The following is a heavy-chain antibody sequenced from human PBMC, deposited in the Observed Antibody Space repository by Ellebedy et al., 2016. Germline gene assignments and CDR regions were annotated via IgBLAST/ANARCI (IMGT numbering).Heavy chain of an antibody. CDR2: ISGSGGGT. CDR3: AYCTTASCYRRLDH. CDR1: GFTFSTYV. Sequence: LSLTXXGSGFTFSTYVFTWVRQAPGKGLEWVSAISGSGGGTFYAGSVKGRFTISRDNSKNTLYLQMNSLRADDTAVYYCAYCTTASCYRRLDHWGQGTLVTVSS. V-gene: IGHV3-23*01. D-gene: IGHD2-2*01. J-gene: IGHJ4*02.